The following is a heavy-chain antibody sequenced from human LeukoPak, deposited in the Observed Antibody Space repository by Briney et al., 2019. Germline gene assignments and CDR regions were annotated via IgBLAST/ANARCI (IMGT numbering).Heavy chain of an antibody. V-gene: IGHV4-61*02. D-gene: IGHD3-22*01. J-gene: IGHJ6*03. CDR1: GGSISSGSYY. CDR3: AGADSSGYYRHYYYYYMDV. CDR2: IYTSGST. Sequence: SETLSLTCTVSGGSISSGSYYWSWIRQPAGKGLEWIGRIYTSGSTNYNPSLKSRVTISVDTSKNQFSLKLSSVTAADTAVYYCAGADSSGYYRHYYYYYMDVWGKGTTVTISS.